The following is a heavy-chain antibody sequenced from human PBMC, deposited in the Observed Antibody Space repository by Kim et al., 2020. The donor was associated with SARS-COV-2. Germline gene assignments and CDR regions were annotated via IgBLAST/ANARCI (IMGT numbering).Heavy chain of an antibody. J-gene: IGHJ3*02. CDR1: GGSISSSSYY. CDR3: ARHGSRREGSGWYWDYSGTYYGPTSHAFDI. V-gene: IGHV4-39*01. CDR2: IYYSGST. D-gene: IGHD1-26*01. Sequence: SETLSLTCTVSGGSISSSSYYWGWIRQPPGKGLEWIGSIYYSGSTYYNPSLKSRVTISVDTSKNQFSLKLSSVTAADTAVYYCARHGSRREGSGWYWDYSGTYYGPTSHAFDIWGQGTMVTVSS.